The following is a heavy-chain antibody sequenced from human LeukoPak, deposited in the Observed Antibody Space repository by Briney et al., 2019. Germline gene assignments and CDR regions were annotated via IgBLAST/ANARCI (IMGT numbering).Heavy chain of an antibody. CDR1: GGSISSYY. Sequence: SETLSLTCTVSGGSISSYYWSWIRQPPGKGLEWIGEINHSGSTNYNPSLKSRVTISVDTSKNQFSLKLSSVTAADTAVYYCARSRRTNYYYYGMDVWGQGTTVTVSS. J-gene: IGHJ6*02. CDR2: INHSGST. V-gene: IGHV4-34*01. CDR3: ARSRRTNYYYYGMDV.